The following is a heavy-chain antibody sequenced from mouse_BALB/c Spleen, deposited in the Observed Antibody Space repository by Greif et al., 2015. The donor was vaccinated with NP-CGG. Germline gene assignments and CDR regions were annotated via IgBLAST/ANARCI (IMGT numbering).Heavy chain of an antibody. D-gene: IGHD2-1*01. V-gene: IGHV14-3*02. CDR1: GFNIKDTY. CDR3: ARGYGNYCNAMDY. Sequence: EVHLVESGAELVKPGASVKLSCTASGFNIKDTYMHWVKQRPEQGLEWIGRIDPANGNTKYDPKFQGKATITADTSSNTAYLQLSSLTSEDTAVYCCARGYGNYCNAMDYWGQGTSVIVSS. CDR2: IDPANGNT. J-gene: IGHJ4*01.